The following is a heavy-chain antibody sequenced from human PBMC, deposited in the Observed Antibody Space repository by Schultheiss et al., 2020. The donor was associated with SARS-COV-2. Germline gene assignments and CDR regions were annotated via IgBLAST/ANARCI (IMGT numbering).Heavy chain of an antibody. CDR1: GFTFSNAW. V-gene: IGHV3-15*05. J-gene: IGHJ4*02. CDR3: AKGLGILAAGTSLGY. D-gene: IGHD6-13*01. CDR2: IKSKTGGGTT. Sequence: GGSLRLSCAASGFTFSNAWMSWVRQAPGKGLEWVGRIKSKTGGGTTDYAAPVKGRFTISSDNYKNTLYLQMNSLRGEDTTLYYCAKGLGILAAGTSLGYWGQGTLVTVSS.